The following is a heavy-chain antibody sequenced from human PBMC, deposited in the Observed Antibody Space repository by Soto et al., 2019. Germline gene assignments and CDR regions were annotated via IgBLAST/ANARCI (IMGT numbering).Heavy chain of an antibody. D-gene: IGHD3-22*01. Sequence: GGSLRLSCAASGFTFSSYAMSWVRQAPGKGLEWVSAISGSGGSTYYADSVKGRFTISRDNSKNTLYLQMNSLRAEDTAVYYCARDHPMIVVVPTLDYWRQETLVTVSS. V-gene: IGHV3-23*01. J-gene: IGHJ4*02. CDR3: ARDHPMIVVVPTLDY. CDR2: ISGSGGST. CDR1: GFTFSSYA.